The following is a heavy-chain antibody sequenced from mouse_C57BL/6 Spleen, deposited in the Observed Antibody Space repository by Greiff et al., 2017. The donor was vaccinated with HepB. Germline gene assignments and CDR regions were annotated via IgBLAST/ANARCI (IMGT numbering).Heavy chain of an antibody. Sequence: VQLQQSGAELARPGASVKLSCKASGYTFTSYGISWVKQRTGQGLEWIGEIYPRSGNTYYNEKFKGKATLTAGKSSSTAYMELSSLTSEDSAVYYCARAYDYDVDYFDYWGQGTTLTVSS. CDR3: ARAYDYDVDYFDY. CDR1: GYTFTSYG. CDR2: IYPRSGNT. J-gene: IGHJ2*01. V-gene: IGHV1-81*01. D-gene: IGHD2-4*01.